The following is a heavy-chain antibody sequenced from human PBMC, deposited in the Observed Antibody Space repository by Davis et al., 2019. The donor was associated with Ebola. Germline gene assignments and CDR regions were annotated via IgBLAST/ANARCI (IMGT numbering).Heavy chain of an antibody. CDR3: ARHVPYSSSWYGAYFDFDY. J-gene: IGHJ4*02. Sequence: SETLSLTCTVSGGSISSYYWSWIQQPPGKGLEWIGYIYYSGSTYYNPSLKSRVTISVDTSKNQFSLKLSSVTAADTAVYYCARHVPYSSSWYGAYFDFDYWGQGTLVTVSS. D-gene: IGHD6-13*01. CDR1: GGSISSYY. V-gene: IGHV4-59*06. CDR2: IYYSGST.